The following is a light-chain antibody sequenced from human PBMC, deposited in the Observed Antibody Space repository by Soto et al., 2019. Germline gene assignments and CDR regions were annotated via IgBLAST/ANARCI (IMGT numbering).Light chain of an antibody. CDR3: QQYDKWPRT. CDR2: GTS. CDR1: QNISRS. J-gene: IGKJ1*01. V-gene: IGKV3-15*01. Sequence: EIVMTQSPVTLSVSPGERATLSCRASQNISRSLAWYQQKPGQGPSLLIYGTSTRAGGVPARFSGGGSGTEFTLTITSLQSEDFAVYHCQQYDKWPRTFGQGTKVDIK.